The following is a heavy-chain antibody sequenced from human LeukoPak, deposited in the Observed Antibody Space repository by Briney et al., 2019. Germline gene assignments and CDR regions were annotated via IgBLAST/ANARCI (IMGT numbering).Heavy chain of an antibody. CDR1: GYIFTTYG. CDR3: ARLGVDWEDSVGGDDAFDI. J-gene: IGHJ3*02. V-gene: IGHV1-18*01. Sequence: ASVKVSCKASGYIFTTYGISWVRQAPGQGLEWMGWISVDNGNTNYAQKFQGRVTMTTDTSTSTAYMDLRGLRSDDTAVYYCARLGVDWEDSVGGDDAFDIWGQGTMVTVSS. D-gene: IGHD5/OR15-5a*01. CDR2: ISVDNGNT.